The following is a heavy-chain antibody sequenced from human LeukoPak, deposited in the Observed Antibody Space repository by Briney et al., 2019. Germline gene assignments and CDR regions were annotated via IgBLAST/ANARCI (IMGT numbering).Heavy chain of an antibody. D-gene: IGHD5-12*01. CDR2: VNPNSGNT. CDR3: ARGGVATIGTNWFDP. J-gene: IGHJ5*02. V-gene: IGHV1-8*01. Sequence: ASVKVSCKASGYTFTSYDINWVRQATGQGLEWMGWVNPNSGNTGYAQKFQGRVTMTRNTSISTAYMELSSLRSEDTAVYYCARGGVATIGTNWFDPWGQGTLVTVSS. CDR1: GYTFTSYD.